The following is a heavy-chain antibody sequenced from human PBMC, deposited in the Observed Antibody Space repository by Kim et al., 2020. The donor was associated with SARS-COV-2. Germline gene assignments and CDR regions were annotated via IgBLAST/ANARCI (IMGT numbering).Heavy chain of an antibody. J-gene: IGHJ6*02. Sequence: ASVKVSCKASGYTLTTSAMHWVRQAPGQRLEWMGWITAGNGDTKYSQKLQGRITITRDTSARTVYMELSSLRSEDTAVYYCAGATWHYSGLDVWGQGTSVTV. CDR3: AGATWHYSGLDV. CDR2: ITAGNGDT. CDR1: GYTLTTSA. V-gene: IGHV1-3*01.